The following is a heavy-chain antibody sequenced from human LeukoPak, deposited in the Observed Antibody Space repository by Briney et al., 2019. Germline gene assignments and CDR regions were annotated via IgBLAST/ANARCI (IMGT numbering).Heavy chain of an antibody. D-gene: IGHD1-20*01. J-gene: IGHJ4*02. CDR3: ARSINGSPTPGVY. CDR2: ISSSSSYI. Sequence: GGSLRLSCAASGFTFSSYSMNWVRQAPGKGLEWVSSISSSSSYIYYADSVKGRFTISRDNAKNSLYLQMNSLRAEDTAVYYCARSINGSPTPGVYWGQGTLVTVSS. CDR1: GFTFSSYS. V-gene: IGHV3-21*01.